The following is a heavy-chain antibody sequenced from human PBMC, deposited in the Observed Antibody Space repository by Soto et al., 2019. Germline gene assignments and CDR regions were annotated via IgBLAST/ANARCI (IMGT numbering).Heavy chain of an antibody. CDR3: AREVAGDYVFVDHGGFDP. Sequence: ASVKVSCKASGYTFTGYYMHWVRQAPGQGLEWMGWINPNSGGTNYAQKFQGWVTMTRDTSISTAYMELSRLRSDDTAVYYCAREVAGDYVFVDHGGFDPWGQGTLVTVSS. V-gene: IGHV1-2*04. CDR1: GYTFTGYY. J-gene: IGHJ5*02. CDR2: INPNSGGT. D-gene: IGHD4-17*01.